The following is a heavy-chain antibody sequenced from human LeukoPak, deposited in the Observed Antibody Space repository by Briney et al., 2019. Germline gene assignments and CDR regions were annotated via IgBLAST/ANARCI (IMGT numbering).Heavy chain of an antibody. CDR2: IYYSGTT. V-gene: IGHV4-39*01. J-gene: IGHJ5*02. Sequence: SETLSLTCTVSGGSISSSNYYWGWIRQPPGKGLEWIGSIYYSGTTHYNPSLKSRVTISVDTSKNQFSLKLSSVTATDTAVYYCARRPIAAAAGWFDPWGQGTLVTVSS. D-gene: IGHD6-13*01. CDR3: ARRPIAAAAGWFDP. CDR1: GGSISSSNYY.